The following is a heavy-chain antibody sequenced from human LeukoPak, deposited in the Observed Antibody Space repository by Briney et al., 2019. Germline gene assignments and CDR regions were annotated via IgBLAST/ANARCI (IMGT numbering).Heavy chain of an antibody. Sequence: GGSLRLSCAASGFTFSSCAMSWVRQAPGKGLEWVSGISDSGGSTNYAASVKGRFTISRDNSKDTLYLQMNSLRAEDTAVYYCAKEDSVRREFDYWGQGTLATVSS. J-gene: IGHJ4*02. CDR1: GFTFSSCA. V-gene: IGHV3-23*01. CDR2: ISDSGGST. CDR3: AKEDSVRREFDY.